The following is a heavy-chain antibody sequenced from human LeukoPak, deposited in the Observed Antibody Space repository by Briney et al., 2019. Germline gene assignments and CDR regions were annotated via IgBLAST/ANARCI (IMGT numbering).Heavy chain of an antibody. CDR1: GFTFSNYG. CDR3: AKTYYSSRAHYYYYYYMDV. J-gene: IGHJ6*03. D-gene: IGHD3-10*01. Sequence: GGTLRLSCAASGFTFSNYGMSWVRQAPGKGLEWVSGISGSGDSTFYADSVKGRFTISRDNSKNTRYLQMNSLRAEDTAVYYCAKTYYSSRAHYYYYYYMDVWGKGTTATISS. CDR2: ISGSGDST. V-gene: IGHV3-23*01.